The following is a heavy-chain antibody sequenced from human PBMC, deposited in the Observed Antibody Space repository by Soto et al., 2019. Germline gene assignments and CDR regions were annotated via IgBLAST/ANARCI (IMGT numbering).Heavy chain of an antibody. V-gene: IGHV3-23*01. CDR2: ISGGGNDR. J-gene: IGHJ4*02. D-gene: IGHD6-13*01. CDR3: ARSLFIAATDTEPFDS. CDR1: GFTFSSYA. Sequence: LRLSCAASGFTFSSYAMSWVRQAPGKGLEWVSAISGGGNDRFYADSVKGRFTISRDNSKNTLYLHMNSLRAEDTAVHYCARSLFIAATDTEPFDSWGQGAPVTVSS.